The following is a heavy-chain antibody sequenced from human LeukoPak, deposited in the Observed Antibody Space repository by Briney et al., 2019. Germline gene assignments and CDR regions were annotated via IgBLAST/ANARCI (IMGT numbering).Heavy chain of an antibody. CDR2: IIPILGIA. Sequence: ASVKVSCKASGGTFSSYAISWVRQAPGQGLEWMGRIIPILGIANYAQKFQGRVTITADKSTSTAYMELSSLRSEDTAVYYCAGPGHWPSYYYGMDVWGQGTTVTVSS. V-gene: IGHV1-69*04. CDR3: AGPGHWPSYYYGMDV. CDR1: GGTFSSYA. J-gene: IGHJ6*02. D-gene: IGHD3-3*02.